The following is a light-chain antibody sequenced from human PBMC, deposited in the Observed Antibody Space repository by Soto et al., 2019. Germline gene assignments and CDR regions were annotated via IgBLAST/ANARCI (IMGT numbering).Light chain of an antibody. CDR2: DAS. CDR3: QQRSDCPLT. CDR1: QISSSS. V-gene: IGKV3-11*01. J-gene: IGKJ4*01. Sequence: EIVLTQSPATLSLSPGERATLSCRASQISSSSLVWFLQNPGQAPRLLIYDASNRATGIPARFSGSGSGTDFTLTISSLEAEDFAVYYCQQRSDCPLTFGGGTKVEIK.